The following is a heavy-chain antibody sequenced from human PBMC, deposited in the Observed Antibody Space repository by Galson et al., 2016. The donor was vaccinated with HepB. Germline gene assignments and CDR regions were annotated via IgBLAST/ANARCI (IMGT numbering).Heavy chain of an antibody. CDR2: IGGSGGYI. D-gene: IGHD3/OR15-3a*01. Sequence: SLRLSCAASGFTISGYFMNWIRQAPGKGLEWVAYIGGSGGYIFYADSVKGRFTISRDNAKKSVYLQMNSLRAEDTAVYYCARDSRSGLKLGYYFYNGMDVWGKGTPVAVSS. CDR3: ARDSRSGLKLGYYFYNGMDV. J-gene: IGHJ6*04. V-gene: IGHV3-11*01. CDR1: GFTISGYF.